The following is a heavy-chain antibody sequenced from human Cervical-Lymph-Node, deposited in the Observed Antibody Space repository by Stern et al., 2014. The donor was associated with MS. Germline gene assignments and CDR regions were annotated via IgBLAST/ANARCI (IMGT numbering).Heavy chain of an antibody. CDR1: GYIFTNYA. CDR2: INTNTGNP. V-gene: IGHV7-4-1*02. Sequence: VHLVESGSELKKPGASVKVSCKASGYIFTNYAMNWVRQAPGQGLEWMGWINTNTGNPTYAQGFTGRFVCSLDSSVSTAYLQISSLKAEDTAVYYCARVWSRYGDYGMDVWGQGTTVTVSS. CDR3: ARVWSRYGDYGMDV. D-gene: IGHD4-17*01. J-gene: IGHJ6*02.